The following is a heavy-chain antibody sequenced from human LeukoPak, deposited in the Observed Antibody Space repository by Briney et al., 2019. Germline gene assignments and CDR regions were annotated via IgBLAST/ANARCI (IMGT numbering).Heavy chain of an antibody. Sequence: GGSLRLSCAASGFTFSSYSMNWVRQAPGKGLEWVSSISSSSSYIYYADSVKGRFTISRDNAKNSLYLQMNSLRAEDTAVYYCAREGTVEDLWDVWGQGTTVTVSS. CDR3: AREGTVEDLWDV. D-gene: IGHD4-23*01. J-gene: IGHJ6*02. CDR1: GFTFSSYS. CDR2: ISSSSSYI. V-gene: IGHV3-21*01.